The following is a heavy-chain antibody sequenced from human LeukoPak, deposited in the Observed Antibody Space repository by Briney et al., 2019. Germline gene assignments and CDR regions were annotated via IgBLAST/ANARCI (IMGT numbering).Heavy chain of an antibody. CDR3: AKRRYCTSSTCHDFDY. D-gene: IGHD2-2*01. CDR1: GFTFRSYA. V-gene: IGHV3-23*01. CDR2: ISADGDST. J-gene: IGHJ4*02. Sequence: GGSLRLSCAASGFTFRSYAMNWVRQAPGKGLEWVSAISADGDSTYYADSVKGRFTIPRDNSKNTLYLQMSSLRPGDTAVYYCAKRRYCTSSTCHDFDYWGQGTLVTVSS.